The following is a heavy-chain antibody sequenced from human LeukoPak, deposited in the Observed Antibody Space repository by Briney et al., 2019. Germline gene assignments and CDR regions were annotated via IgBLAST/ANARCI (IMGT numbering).Heavy chain of an antibody. D-gene: IGHD5-18*01. Sequence: NRSETLSLTCTVSGGSISSYYWSWIRQPPGKGLEWIGEINHTGSTNYNPSLKSRVTISIDTSKNQFSLKLSSVTAADTAVYYCAGAGVDTPMFFDFWGQGTLVTVSS. J-gene: IGHJ4*02. V-gene: IGHV4-34*01. CDR2: INHTGST. CDR3: AGAGVDTPMFFDF. CDR1: GGSISSYY.